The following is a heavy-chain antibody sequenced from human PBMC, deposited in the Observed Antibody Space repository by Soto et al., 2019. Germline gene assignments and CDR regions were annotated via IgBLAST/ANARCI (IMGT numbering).Heavy chain of an antibody. CDR2: ISGSGGST. CDR1: GFTFSSYA. D-gene: IGHD2-15*01. V-gene: IGHV3-23*01. J-gene: IGHJ6*02. Sequence: EVQLLESGGGLVQPGGSLRLSCAASGFTFSSYAMSWVRQAPGKGLEWVSAISGSGGSTYYADSVKVRFTISRDNSKNTLYLQMNSLRAEDTAVYYCAKGWSRAYYYYYGMDVWGQGTTVTVSS. CDR3: AKGWSRAYYYYYGMDV.